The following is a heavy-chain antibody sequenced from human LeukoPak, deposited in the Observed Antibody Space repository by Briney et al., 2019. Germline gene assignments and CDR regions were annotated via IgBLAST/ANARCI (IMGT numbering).Heavy chain of an antibody. CDR2: VFETGRT. J-gene: IGHJ4*01. CDR3: ATIKRGSIYGYFDF. Sequence: SETLSLNCTVIGGSISSHYWTWIRQPPGKTLEWIGYVFETGRTKDNPSLKSRLTLSADTSKNQLSLRLSSVTAADTAVYYCATIKRGSIYGYFDFWGRGILVTVSS. CDR1: GGSISSHY. D-gene: IGHD5-18*01. V-gene: IGHV4-59*11.